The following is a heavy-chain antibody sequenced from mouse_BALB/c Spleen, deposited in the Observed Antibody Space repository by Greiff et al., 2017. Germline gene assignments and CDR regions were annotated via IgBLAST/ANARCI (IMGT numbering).Heavy chain of an antibody. V-gene: IGHV2-9*02. Sequence: QVQLQQSGPGLVAPSQSLSITCTVSGFSLTSYGVHWVRQPPGKGLEWLGVIWAGGSTNYNSALMSRLSISKDNSKSQVFLKMNSLQTDDTAMYYCARDDYGNFAYWGQGTLVTVSA. CDR1: GFSLTSYG. J-gene: IGHJ3*01. CDR2: IWAGGST. D-gene: IGHD2-1*01. CDR3: ARDDYGNFAY.